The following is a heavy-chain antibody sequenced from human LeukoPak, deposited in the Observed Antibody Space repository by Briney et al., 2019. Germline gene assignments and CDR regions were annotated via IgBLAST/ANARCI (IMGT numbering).Heavy chain of an antibody. CDR2: VYYTGTT. CDR3: AGLLDYDSSGYPDTFDI. Sequence: SETLSLTCTVSGGSISPNYWTWIRQPPGKGLEWIGFVYYTGTTNYNPSLKSRVTISIDTSKSHFSLKLSSLTAADTAVYYCAGLLDYDSSGYPDTFDIWGQGTMVTVSS. J-gene: IGHJ3*02. D-gene: IGHD3-22*01. V-gene: IGHV4-59*01. CDR1: GGSISPNY.